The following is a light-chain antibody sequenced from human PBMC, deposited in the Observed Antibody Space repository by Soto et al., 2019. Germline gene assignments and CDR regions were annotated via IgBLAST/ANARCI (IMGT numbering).Light chain of an antibody. CDR2: AAS. CDR3: QKYDNAPLT. Sequence: DIQVTQSPSSLSASVGDRVPITCRTSQGIGDYVAWYQQRPGKIPRLLIYAASTLQPGAPSRFSGEQSGPDYTLTTSSLQPEDVATYYCQKYDNAPLTFGRVTKVEI. V-gene: IGKV1-27*01. CDR1: QGIGDY. J-gene: IGKJ4*01.